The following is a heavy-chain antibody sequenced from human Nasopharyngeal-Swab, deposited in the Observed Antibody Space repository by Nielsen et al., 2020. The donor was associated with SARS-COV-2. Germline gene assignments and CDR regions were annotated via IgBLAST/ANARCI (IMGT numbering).Heavy chain of an antibody. CDR3: ARASRGLS. CDR2: INSSGSTI. J-gene: IGHJ5*02. V-gene: IGHV3-48*03. Sequence: GESLKISCVGSGFTFSSYDMNWVRQVPGKGLEWVSSINSSGSTIYYADSVKGRVTISRDNAKNPLYMQMNSLRAEDTAVYYCARASRGLSWGQGTLVTVSS. CDR1: GFTFSSYD.